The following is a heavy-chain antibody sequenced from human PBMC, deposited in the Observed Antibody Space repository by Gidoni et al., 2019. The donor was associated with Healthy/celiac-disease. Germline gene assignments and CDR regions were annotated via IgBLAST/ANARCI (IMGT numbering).Heavy chain of an antibody. CDR1: GFTSSDYS. Sequence: QVQRVASGGGLVKPGGSLRLSCAASGFTSSDYSLRWSRQAPGKGLEWVSYISSSSSYTNYADSVKGRCTISRDNAKNSLYLQMNILRAEDTAVYYCARAPDCSSTSCYTQYSSSSHSWFDPWGQGTLVTVSS. CDR3: ARAPDCSSTSCYTQYSSSSHSWFDP. J-gene: IGHJ5*02. V-gene: IGHV3-11*06. D-gene: IGHD2-2*02. CDR2: ISSSSSYT.